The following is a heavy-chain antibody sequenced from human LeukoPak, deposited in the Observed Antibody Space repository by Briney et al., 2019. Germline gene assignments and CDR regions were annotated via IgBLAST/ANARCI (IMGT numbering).Heavy chain of an antibody. CDR2: IIPIFGTA. CDR3: ARDVCTRYCSSTSCCYFDY. Sequence: ASVKVSCKASGGTFSSYAISWVRQAPGQGLEWMGGIIPIFGTANYAQKFQGRVTITADESTSTAYMELSSLRSEDTAVYYCARDVCTRYCSSTSCCYFDYWGQGTLVTVSS. J-gene: IGHJ4*02. V-gene: IGHV1-69*13. D-gene: IGHD2-2*01. CDR1: GGTFSSYA.